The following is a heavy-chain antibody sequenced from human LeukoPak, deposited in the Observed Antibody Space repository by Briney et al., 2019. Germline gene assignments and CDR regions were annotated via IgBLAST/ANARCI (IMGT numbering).Heavy chain of an antibody. Sequence: SETLSLTCGVSGGFIINGKWWSWVRQPPGKGLEWIGEISHSGSPNYNPSLKGRLTISVDTAKNQFSLKLSSVTAADTVVYYCARDSIAGYSLSWWGQGTLVTVSS. CDR2: ISHSGSP. CDR1: GGFIINGKW. D-gene: IGHD3-9*01. J-gene: IGHJ4*02. V-gene: IGHV4/OR15-8*01. CDR3: ARDSIAGYSLSW.